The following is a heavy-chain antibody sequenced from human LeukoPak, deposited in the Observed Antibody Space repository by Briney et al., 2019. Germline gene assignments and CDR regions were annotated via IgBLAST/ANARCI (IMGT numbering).Heavy chain of an antibody. D-gene: IGHD2-21*02. CDR2: TNWNGGST. CDR3: ARELSTGIGYYYMDV. Sequence: GGSLRLSCAASGFTFDDYGMSWVRQAPWTGLEWVSSTNWNGGSTAYADSVKGRFTISRDNAKNSLYLQVNSLRAEDTALYYCARELSTGIGYYYMDVWGKGTTVTVSS. J-gene: IGHJ6*03. V-gene: IGHV3-20*04. CDR1: GFTFDDYG.